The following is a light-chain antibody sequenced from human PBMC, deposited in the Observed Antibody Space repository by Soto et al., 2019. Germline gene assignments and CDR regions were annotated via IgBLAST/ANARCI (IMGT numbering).Light chain of an antibody. CDR1: QNINNY. J-gene: IGKJ5*01. Sequence: DIQMTQTTSALSASVGDRVAITFPASQNINNYLTWYQQKPGRAPKLLIYAASNLEAGVPSRFRGSGSGTDFTFTISRLQPEDIATYYCQQYENLPTFGQGTRLAIK. CDR3: QQYENLPT. CDR2: AAS. V-gene: IGKV1-33*01.